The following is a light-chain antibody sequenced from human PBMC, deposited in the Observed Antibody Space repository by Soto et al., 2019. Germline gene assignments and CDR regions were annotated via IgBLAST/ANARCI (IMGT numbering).Light chain of an antibody. Sequence: QSALTQPASVSGSPGQSIAISCTGTSSDVGGYSYVSWYQQQPGKAPKLVISDVSNRPSGVSDRFSGSKSGNTASLTISGLPTEDDAAYYCASYTTSSTYVFGTGTKVTVL. V-gene: IGLV2-14*01. J-gene: IGLJ1*01. CDR2: DVS. CDR3: ASYTTSSTYV. CDR1: SSDVGGYSY.